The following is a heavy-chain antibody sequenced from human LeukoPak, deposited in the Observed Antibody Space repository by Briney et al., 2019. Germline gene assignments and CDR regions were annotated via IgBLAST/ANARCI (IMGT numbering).Heavy chain of an antibody. Sequence: GGSLRLSCAASGFTFSSYWMSWVRQAPGKGLEWVANIKQDGSENYYVGSVEGRFTISKDNAKNSLYLQMNSLRAEDTAVYYCARVTLSVLRYFDWLFLNFDYWGQGTLVTVSS. D-gene: IGHD3-9*01. V-gene: IGHV3-7*01. J-gene: IGHJ4*02. CDR1: GFTFSSYW. CDR3: ARVTLSVLRYFDWLFLNFDY. CDR2: IKQDGSEN.